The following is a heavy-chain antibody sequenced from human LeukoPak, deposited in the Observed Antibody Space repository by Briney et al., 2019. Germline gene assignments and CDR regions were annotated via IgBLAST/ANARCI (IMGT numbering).Heavy chain of an antibody. CDR1: GFTFNRYG. CDR3: ARDVSLYGDYGRRFDY. CDR2: ISYDGSSK. J-gene: IGHJ4*02. V-gene: IGHV3-30*03. D-gene: IGHD4-17*01. Sequence: GGSLRLSCAASGFTFNRYGMHWVRQAPGRGLEWMAVISYDGSSKYYADSVKGRFTISRDNSKNTLYLQMNSLRAEDTAVYYCARDVSLYGDYGRRFDYWGQGTLVTVSS.